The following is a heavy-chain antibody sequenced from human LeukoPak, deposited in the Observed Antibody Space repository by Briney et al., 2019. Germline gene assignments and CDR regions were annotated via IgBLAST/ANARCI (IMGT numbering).Heavy chain of an antibody. Sequence: GGSLRLSCAASGFTLSSYTMYWVRQAPGRGLVWVARFTSDGNSVTYADFVKGRFTVSRDIAKNTLYLQMNSLRAEDTAVYYCARAQVGTPTDCWGQGTLVTVSS. D-gene: IGHD1-26*01. CDR3: ARAQVGTPTDC. J-gene: IGHJ4*02. CDR1: GFTLSSYT. CDR2: FTSDGNSV. V-gene: IGHV3-74*01.